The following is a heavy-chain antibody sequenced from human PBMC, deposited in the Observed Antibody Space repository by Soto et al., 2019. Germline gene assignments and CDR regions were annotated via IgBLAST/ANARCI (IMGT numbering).Heavy chain of an antibody. Sequence: GGSLRLSCAASGFTFSNDRMNWVRQAPGKGLEWVGRIKSKTDGGTTDYAAPVKGRVTISRDDSKNKLYLQMNSLKTEDTAVYYCTTDRMTTVVTRAFDIWGQGTMVTVSS. V-gene: IGHV3-15*01. D-gene: IGHD4-17*01. J-gene: IGHJ3*02. CDR1: GFTFSNDR. CDR2: IKSKTDGGTT. CDR3: TTDRMTTVVTRAFDI.